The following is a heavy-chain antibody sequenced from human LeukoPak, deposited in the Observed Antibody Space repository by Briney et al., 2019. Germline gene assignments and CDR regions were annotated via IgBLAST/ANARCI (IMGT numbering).Heavy chain of an antibody. CDR1: GYTFTGYY. V-gene: IGHV1-2*04. CDR2: INPNSGGT. J-gene: IGHJ6*02. CDR3: ARDIVVSKEGYYYYYGMDV. D-gene: IGHD3-22*01. Sequence: ASVKVSCKASGYTFTGYYMHWVRQAPGQGLEWMGWINPNSGGTNYAQKFQGWVTMTRDTSISTAYMELSRLRSDDPAVYYCARDIVVSKEGYYYYYGMDVWGQGTTVTVSS.